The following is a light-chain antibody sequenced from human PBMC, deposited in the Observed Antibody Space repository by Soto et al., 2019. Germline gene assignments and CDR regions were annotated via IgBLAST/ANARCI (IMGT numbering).Light chain of an antibody. CDR3: SSYAGSNSFV. CDR2: EVS. V-gene: IGLV2-8*01. J-gene: IGLJ1*01. Sequence: QSALTQPPSASGSPGQSVTISCTGTSNDVGGYNYVSWYQHHPGKAPKLMIYEVSQRPSGVPDRFSGSKSGNTASLTVSGLQADDEDDYYCSSYAGSNSFVFGTGTKLTVL. CDR1: SNDVGGYNY.